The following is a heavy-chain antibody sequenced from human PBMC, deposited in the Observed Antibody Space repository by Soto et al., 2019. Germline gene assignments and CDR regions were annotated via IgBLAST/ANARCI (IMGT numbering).Heavy chain of an antibody. CDR3: AIGNPDWFDL. Sequence: SETLSLTCAVSGYSISSGLYWGWIRQPPGKGLEWIGTIYRGGITYYNPSLKSRVTISIDTPKNHFSLRLSSVTATDTAVYFCAIGNPDWFDLWGQGTLVTVSS. D-gene: IGHD1-1*01. J-gene: IGHJ5*02. CDR2: IYRGGIT. V-gene: IGHV4-38-2*01. CDR1: GYSISSGLY.